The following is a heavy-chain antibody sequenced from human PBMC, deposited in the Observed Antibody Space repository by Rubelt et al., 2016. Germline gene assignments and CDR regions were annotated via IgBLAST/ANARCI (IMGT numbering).Heavy chain of an antibody. J-gene: IGHJ4*02. CDR3: ARSPYYYGSGSYSPLDY. Sequence: GRVTITADESTSTAYMELSSLRSEDTAVYYCARSPYYYGSGSYSPLDYWGQGTLVTVSS. V-gene: IGHV1-69*01. D-gene: IGHD3-10*01.